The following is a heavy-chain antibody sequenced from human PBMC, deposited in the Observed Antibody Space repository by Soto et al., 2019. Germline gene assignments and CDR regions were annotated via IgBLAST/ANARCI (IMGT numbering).Heavy chain of an antibody. CDR1: GFTFSSYA. Sequence: QVQLVESGGGVVQPGRSLRLSCAASGFTFSSYAMHWVRQAPGKGLEWVAVISYDGSNKYYADSVKGRFTISRDNSKNTLYLQMNSLRAEDTAVYYCARDYGGYSYGYYYGMDVWGQGTPVTVSS. CDR2: ISYDGSNK. CDR3: ARDYGGYSYGYYYGMDV. V-gene: IGHV3-30-3*01. J-gene: IGHJ6*02. D-gene: IGHD5-18*01.